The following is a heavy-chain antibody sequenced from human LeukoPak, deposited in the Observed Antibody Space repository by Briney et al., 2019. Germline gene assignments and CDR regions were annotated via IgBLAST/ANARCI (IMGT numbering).Heavy chain of an antibody. J-gene: IGHJ4*02. CDR2: IYPGDSNT. Sequence: GESLKISCKGSGYSFTSYWIGWVRQMPGRGLEWMGIIYPGDSNTKYSPSFQGQVTISVDKSISTAYLQWTSLKASDSAMYYCARLSTSPTVTTLFDYWGQGTLVTVSS. CDR3: ARLSTSPTVTTLFDY. D-gene: IGHD4-11*01. CDR1: GYSFTSYW. V-gene: IGHV5-51*01.